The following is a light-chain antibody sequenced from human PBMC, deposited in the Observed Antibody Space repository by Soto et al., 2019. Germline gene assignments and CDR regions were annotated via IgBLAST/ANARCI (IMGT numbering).Light chain of an antibody. CDR3: MQALQTPYT. Sequence: DIVMTQSPLSLPVTPGEPASISCRSSQSLLQSNGYNYVDWYLQKPGQSPQFLNYLGSRGGSGVPDRFRGSGSGAYFTQKISRGEGEDVGVYYCMQALQTPYTFGQGTKLEI. CDR2: LGS. J-gene: IGKJ2*01. V-gene: IGKV2-28*01. CDR1: QSLLQSNGYNY.